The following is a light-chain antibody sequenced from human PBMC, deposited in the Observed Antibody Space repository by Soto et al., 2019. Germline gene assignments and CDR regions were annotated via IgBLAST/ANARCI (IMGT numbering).Light chain of an antibody. J-gene: IGKJ4*01. CDR3: QQYGNSRLT. CDR2: GAS. V-gene: IGKV3-20*01. Sequence: EIVLTQSPGTLSLSPGERATLSCRASQSVSSSYLAWYQQKPGQAPRLFIYGASSRAAGIPDRFSGSGSGTDFTLTISRLEPEDFAVYYCQQYGNSRLTFGGGTKVEIK. CDR1: QSVSSSY.